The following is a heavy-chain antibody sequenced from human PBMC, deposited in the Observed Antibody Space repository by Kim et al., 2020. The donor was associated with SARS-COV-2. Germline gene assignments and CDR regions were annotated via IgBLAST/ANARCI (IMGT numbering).Heavy chain of an antibody. V-gene: IGHV3-7*01. CDR3: ARGLLEHGAIAAS. CDR2: IKKDGSEN. D-gene: IGHD3-10*01. CDR1: GFTFDSYR. J-gene: IGHJ5*02. Sequence: GGSLRLSCAASGFTFDSYRMNWVRQAPWKGLEWVATIKKDGSENYYVDSVKGRFTISRDNAKNSLYLQMNSLRAEDTAVYYCARGLLEHGAIAASWGQGT.